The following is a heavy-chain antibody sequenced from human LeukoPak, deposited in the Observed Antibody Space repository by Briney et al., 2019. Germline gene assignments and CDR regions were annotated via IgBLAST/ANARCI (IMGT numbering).Heavy chain of an antibody. V-gene: IGHV4-59*01. J-gene: IGHJ6*03. CDR2: IYYSGST. CDR1: GGSISSYY. Sequence: SETLSLTCTVSGGSISSYYWSWIRQPPGKGLEWIGYIYYSGSTNYNPSLRSRVTISLDTSKNQFSLKVRSVTAADTAVYYCARSRPWYMDVWGKGTTVTVSS. D-gene: IGHD6-6*01. CDR3: ARSRPWYMDV.